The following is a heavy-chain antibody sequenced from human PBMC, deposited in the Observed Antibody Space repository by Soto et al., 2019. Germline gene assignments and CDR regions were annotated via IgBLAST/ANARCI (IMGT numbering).Heavy chain of an antibody. CDR1: GGSISSGGYY. D-gene: IGHD4-17*01. CDR2: IYYSGST. Sequence: QVQLQESGPGLVKPSQTLSLTCTVSGGSISSGGYYWSWIRQHPGKGLEWIGYIYYSGSTYYNPSLKSRDTISVDTSKNQFSLKLSSVTAADTAVYYCARVLTTTPYYYYYMDVWGKGTTVTVSS. J-gene: IGHJ6*03. V-gene: IGHV4-31*03. CDR3: ARVLTTTPYYYYYMDV.